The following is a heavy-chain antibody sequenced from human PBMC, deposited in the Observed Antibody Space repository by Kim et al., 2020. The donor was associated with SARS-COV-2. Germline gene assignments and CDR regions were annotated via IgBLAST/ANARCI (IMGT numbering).Heavy chain of an antibody. D-gene: IGHD3-16*01. CDR2: IIQDGSEK. CDR1: GFTFSSHW. V-gene: IGHV3-7*01. CDR3: ARDALPYRRSDY. J-gene: IGHJ4*02. Sequence: GGSLRLSCAASGFTFSSHWMTWVRQAPGKGLEWVANIIQDGSEKYYLDSVKGRFTISRDNAKNSLYLQMSSLRAEDTAVYYCARDALPYRRSDYWGQGTLVTVSS.